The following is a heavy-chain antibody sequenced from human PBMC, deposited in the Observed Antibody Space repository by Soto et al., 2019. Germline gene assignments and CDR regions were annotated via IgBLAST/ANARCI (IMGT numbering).Heavy chain of an antibody. CDR3: ARVSIPTGYYYYYGMDV. V-gene: IGHV4-61*01. CDR1: GGSVSSGSYY. CDR2: IYYSGST. Sequence: KTSETLSLTCTVSGGSVSSGSYYWSWIRQPPGKGLGWIGYIYYSGSTNYNPSLKSRVTISVDTSKNQFSLKLSSVTAADTAVYYCARVSIPTGYYYYYGMDVWGQGTTVTVSS. D-gene: IGHD3-3*01. J-gene: IGHJ6*02.